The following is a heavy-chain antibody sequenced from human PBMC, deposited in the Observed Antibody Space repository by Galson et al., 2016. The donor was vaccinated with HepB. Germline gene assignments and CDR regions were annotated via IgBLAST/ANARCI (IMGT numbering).Heavy chain of an antibody. J-gene: IGHJ5*02. CDR1: GAPVTSGGFY. CDR3: ADWGSPVAGAFPPLWIDP. D-gene: IGHD6-19*01. V-gene: IGHV4-31*11. Sequence: TLSLTCAVSGAPVTSGGFYWSWIRQHPGQSLEWIGYIYSSGSTYYTPSLRSRVAIGVDTSKNQFSLNLSSVTAADTAVYYCADWGSPVAGAFPPLWIDPWGQGALDTVSS. CDR2: IYSSGST.